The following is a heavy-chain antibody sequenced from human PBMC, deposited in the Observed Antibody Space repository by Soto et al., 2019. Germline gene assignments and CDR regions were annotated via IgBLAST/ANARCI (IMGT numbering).Heavy chain of an antibody. CDR2: IKQSGSDR. D-gene: IGHD3-10*01. J-gene: IGHJ5*02. V-gene: IGHV3-7*01. CDR1: GFTFSSYR. Sequence: EVQLVESGGGLVQPGGSLGLSCAASGFTFSSYRVSWVRLAPGKGLEWVAHIKQSGSDRYYVDSVRCRFTISRDNAKNSLYLQMNSLRVEDTAMYYCASVKSWAVSPWGQGTLVTVSS. CDR3: ASVKSWAVSP.